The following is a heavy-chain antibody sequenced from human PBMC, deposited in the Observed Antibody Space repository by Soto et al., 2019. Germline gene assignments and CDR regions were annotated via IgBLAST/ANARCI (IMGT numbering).Heavy chain of an antibody. CDR2: IVVGSGNT. CDR3: AAGKAFENYYYGMDV. J-gene: IGHJ6*02. CDR1: GFTFTSSA. V-gene: IGHV1-58*02. Sequence: ASVKVSCKASGFTFTSSAMQWVRQARGQRLEWIGWIVVGSGNTNYAQKFQERVTITRDMSTSTAYMELSSLRSEDTAVYYCAAGKAFENYYYGMDVWGQGTTVTVSS.